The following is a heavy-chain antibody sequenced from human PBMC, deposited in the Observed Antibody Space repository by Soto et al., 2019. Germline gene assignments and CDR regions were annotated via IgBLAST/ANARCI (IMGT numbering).Heavy chain of an antibody. CDR2: ITPVFGTA. J-gene: IGHJ4*02. Sequence: SVKVSCKTSGGTFSTYAIDCVRQAPGQGLEWMGGITPVFGTANYAQKVQGRITITADESTSTAYMELRSLRSEDTAVYYCARGVHYDSSGYYYFYWGQGTLVTVSS. V-gene: IGHV1-69*13. CDR1: GGTFSTYA. CDR3: ARGVHYDSSGYYYFY. D-gene: IGHD3-22*01.